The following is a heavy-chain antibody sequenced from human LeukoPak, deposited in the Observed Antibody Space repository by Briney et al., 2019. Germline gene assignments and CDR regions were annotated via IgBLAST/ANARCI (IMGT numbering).Heavy chain of an antibody. J-gene: IGHJ3*02. CDR1: GFTVGSNY. CDR2: IYSGGST. CDR3: ARDGKDYYDSSGRRNAFDI. Sequence: GGSLRLSCAASGFTVGSNYMSWVRQAPGKGLEWVSVIYSGGSTYYADSVKGRFTISRDNSKNTLYLQMNSLRAEDTAVYYCARDGKDYYDSSGRRNAFDIWGQGTMVTVSS. D-gene: IGHD3-22*01. V-gene: IGHV3-53*01.